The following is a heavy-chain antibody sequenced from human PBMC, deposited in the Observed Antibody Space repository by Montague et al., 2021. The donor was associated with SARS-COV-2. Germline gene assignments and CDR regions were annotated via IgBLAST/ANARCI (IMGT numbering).Heavy chain of an antibody. V-gene: IGHV3-11*01. CDR3: ARWTLRNAFDI. CDR1: GFIFSETY. D-gene: IGHD4-17*01. J-gene: IGHJ3*02. CDR2: ISSSGDTI. Sequence: SLRLSCAASGFIFSETYMSWVRQAPGKGLERLSYISSSGDTIYYADSVKGRFTVSRDNARKSLDLQMNSLRVEDTAVYYCARWTLRNAFDIWGQGAMVTVSS.